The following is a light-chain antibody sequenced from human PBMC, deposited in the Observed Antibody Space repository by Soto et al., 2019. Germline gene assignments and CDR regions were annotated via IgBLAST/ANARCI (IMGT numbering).Light chain of an antibody. J-gene: IGKJ2*02. CDR3: HQYDNIPPCT. CDR2: DAS. Sequence: DIQMTQSPSSLSASVGDRVTIPCQASQGISNYLNWYQQKPGKAPTLLIYDASNLETGVPPRFSVRGAWTDFTFTTSSLLAKDIAADYCHQYDNIPPCTFGQGTKLEIK. CDR1: QGISNY. V-gene: IGKV1-33*01.